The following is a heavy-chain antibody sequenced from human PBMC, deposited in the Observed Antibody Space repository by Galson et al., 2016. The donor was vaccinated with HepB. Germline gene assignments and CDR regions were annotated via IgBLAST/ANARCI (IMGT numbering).Heavy chain of an antibody. V-gene: IGHV1-46*01. D-gene: IGHD3-16*02. CDR2: VNPSGGST. J-gene: IGHJ4*02. Sequence: SVKVSCKASGYAFTNYYIHRVRQAPGQGLKWMGVVNPSGGSTDYAQKFQGRVTMTKDTSTSTIYMELCSLRSEDAAVYYCARQDLSLFYFEYWGQGTLVTVSS. CDR3: ARQDLSLFYFEY. CDR1: GYAFTNYY.